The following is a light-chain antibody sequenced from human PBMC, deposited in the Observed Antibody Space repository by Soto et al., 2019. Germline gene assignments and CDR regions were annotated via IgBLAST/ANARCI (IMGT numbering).Light chain of an antibody. CDR3: QQYHNWPPT. V-gene: IGKV3-15*01. CDR1: QNIGSN. CDR2: GAS. J-gene: IGKJ1*01. Sequence: EIVMTQSPATLSVSPGERVTLSCRASQNIGSNLAWYQQKFGQAPRLLIYGASTRVTGIPARISGSGSGTEFTLTITSLQSEDFGVYHCQQYHNWPPTFGQGTKVDIK.